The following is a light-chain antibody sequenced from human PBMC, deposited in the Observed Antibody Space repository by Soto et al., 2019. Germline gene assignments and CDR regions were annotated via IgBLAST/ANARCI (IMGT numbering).Light chain of an antibody. CDR2: DAT. CDR3: QQYSSWVT. CDR1: QSITSN. V-gene: IGKV3-15*01. J-gene: IGKJ4*01. Sequence: EIVMTQSPVTLSLSPGDTATLSCRASQSITSNLAWYQQKPDQPPRLLIYDATTRATGIPARFSGSGSGTDFTLTISNLQSEDFQVYYCQQYSSWVTFGGGTQLEIE.